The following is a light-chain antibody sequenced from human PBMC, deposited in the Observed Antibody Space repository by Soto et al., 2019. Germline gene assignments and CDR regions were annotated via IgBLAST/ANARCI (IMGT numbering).Light chain of an antibody. J-gene: IGKJ1*01. CDR1: QSISSW. Sequence: DNTMTQSPATLSASVGERVTITCRASQSISSWLAWYQQKPGKAPKLLIYKASSLESGVPARFSGSGSGTEFTLTISSLQPDDFATYYCQQYNSYSPWTFGQGTKVDI. CDR2: KAS. CDR3: QQYNSYSPWT. V-gene: IGKV1-5*03.